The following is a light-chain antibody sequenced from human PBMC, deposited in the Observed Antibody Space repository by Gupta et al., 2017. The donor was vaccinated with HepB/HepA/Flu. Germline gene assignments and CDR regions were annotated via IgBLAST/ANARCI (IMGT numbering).Light chain of an antibody. CDR1: SSNIGSNT. V-gene: IGLV1-44*01. CDR2: SNN. J-gene: IGLJ3*02. CDR3: AAWDDSLNGPV. Sequence: QSVLTHPPSASGTPGQRVTISCSGSSSNIGSNTVNWYQQLPGTAPKLLSYSNNQRPSGVPDRFSGSKSGTSASLAISGLQSEDEADYYCAAWDDSLNGPVFGGGTKMTVL.